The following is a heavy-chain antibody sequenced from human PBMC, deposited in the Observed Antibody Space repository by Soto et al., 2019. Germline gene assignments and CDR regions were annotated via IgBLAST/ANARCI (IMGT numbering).Heavy chain of an antibody. V-gene: IGHV1-18*04. Sequence: QLQLGQTGTELKKPGASVQVSCKASGYTFTNYGISWVRQAPGQGLEWMGWINADYGNTNYEQKFQGRVTMTTDTSTNTAYMELRSLRSDDTAVYYCARKSLSNFNWFEPWGQGTRVTVSS. CDR1: GYTFTNYG. CDR3: ARKSLSNFNWFEP. D-gene: IGHD4-4*01. J-gene: IGHJ5*02. CDR2: INADYGNT.